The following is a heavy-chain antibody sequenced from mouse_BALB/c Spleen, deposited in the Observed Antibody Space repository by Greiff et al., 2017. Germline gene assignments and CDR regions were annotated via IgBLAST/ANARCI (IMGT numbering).Heavy chain of an antibody. Sequence: EVQGVESGGGLVKPGGSLKLSCAASGFTFSSYTMSWVRQTPEKRLEWVATISSGGGNTYYPDSVKGRFTISRDNAKNNLYLQMSSLRSEDTALYYCARSFGTGFAYWGQGTLVTVSA. CDR3: ARSFGTGFAY. CDR2: ISSGGGNT. D-gene: IGHD3-1*01. J-gene: IGHJ3*01. V-gene: IGHV5-9*03. CDR1: GFTFSSYT.